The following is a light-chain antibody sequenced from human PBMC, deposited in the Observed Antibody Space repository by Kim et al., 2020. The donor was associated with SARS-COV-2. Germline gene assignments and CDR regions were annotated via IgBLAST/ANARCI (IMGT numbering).Light chain of an antibody. CDR2: AAS. CDR1: ESVGSY. CDR3: QQRSKWPSLT. Sequence: EIVLTQSPATLSLSPGERATLSCRASESVGSYLAWYQQKPGQAPRLLIYAASNRATGIPARFSGSGSGTDFTLTISSLEPEDFAVYYCQQRSKWPSLTFGGGTKVDIK. V-gene: IGKV3-11*01. J-gene: IGKJ4*01.